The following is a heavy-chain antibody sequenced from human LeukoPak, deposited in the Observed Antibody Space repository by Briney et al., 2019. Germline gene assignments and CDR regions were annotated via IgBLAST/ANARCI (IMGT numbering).Heavy chain of an antibody. CDR1: GFTFSSYA. V-gene: IGHV3-23*01. D-gene: IGHD2-21*01. CDR3: AKDFLGLAHGAGDCFDI. CDR2: ISGSGGST. J-gene: IGHJ3*02. Sequence: GGSLRLSCAASGFTFSSYAMSWVRQAPGKGLEWVSAISGSGGSTYYADSVKGRFTISRDNSKNTLYLQMNSLRAEDTAVYYCAKDFLGLAHGAGDCFDILGQGKKGTVSS.